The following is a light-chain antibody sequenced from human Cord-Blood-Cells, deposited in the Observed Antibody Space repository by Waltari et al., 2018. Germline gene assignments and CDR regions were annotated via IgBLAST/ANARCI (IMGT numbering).Light chain of an antibody. J-gene: IGLJ2*01. CDR1: SSDVGGYNY. Sequence: QSALTQPPSASGSPGQSVTISCTGTSSDVGGYNYVPLYQQHPGKAPNLMLFEVSKRPSGVPDRFSGSKSGNTASLTVSGLQAEDEADYYCSSYAGSNNVVFGGGTKLTVL. CDR2: EVS. CDR3: SSYAGSNNVV. V-gene: IGLV2-8*01.